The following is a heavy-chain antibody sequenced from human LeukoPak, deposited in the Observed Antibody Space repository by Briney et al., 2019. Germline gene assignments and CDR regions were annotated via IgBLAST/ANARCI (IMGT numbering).Heavy chain of an antibody. Sequence: GSSVKVSCKASGGTSSSYAISWVRQAPGQGLEWMGGIIPIFGTANYAQKFQGRATITADESTSTAYMGLSSLRSEDTAVYYCARDVYSSGWRYYFDYWGQGTLVTVSS. V-gene: IGHV1-69*01. CDR1: GGTSSSYA. J-gene: IGHJ4*02. CDR2: IIPIFGTA. D-gene: IGHD6-19*01. CDR3: ARDVYSSGWRYYFDY.